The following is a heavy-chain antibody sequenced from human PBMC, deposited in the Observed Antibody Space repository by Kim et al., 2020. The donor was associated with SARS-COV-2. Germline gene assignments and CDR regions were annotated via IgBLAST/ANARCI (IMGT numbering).Heavy chain of an antibody. V-gene: IGHV3-7*01. CDR3: ARVTVAASFDY. J-gene: IGHJ4*02. Sequence: CYVDSVKGRFTIARDNDKNSLYLQKNSLRAEDTAVYYCARVTVAASFDYWGQGTLVTVSS. D-gene: IGHD2-15*01.